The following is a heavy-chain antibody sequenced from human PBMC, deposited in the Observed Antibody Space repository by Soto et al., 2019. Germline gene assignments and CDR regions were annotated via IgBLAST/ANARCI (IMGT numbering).Heavy chain of an antibody. CDR1: GGSFSDYY. CDR2: INHSGST. V-gene: IGHV4-34*01. CDR3: APQYGDHDFDY. J-gene: IGHJ4*02. Sequence: SETXSLTCAVYGGSFSDYYWSWIRQPPGKGLEWIGEINHSGSTNYNPSLKSRVTISVDTSKNQFSLKLSSVTAADTAVYYCAPQYGDHDFDYWGQETLVTVSS. D-gene: IGHD4-17*01.